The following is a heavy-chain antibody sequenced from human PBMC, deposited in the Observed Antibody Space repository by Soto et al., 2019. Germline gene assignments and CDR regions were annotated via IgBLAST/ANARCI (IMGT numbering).Heavy chain of an antibody. D-gene: IGHD3-9*01. CDR3: ARLPYDILTGYSYYYYYGMDV. J-gene: IGHJ6*02. CDR1: GGSISSSSYY. CDR2: IYYSGST. Sequence: SETLSLTCTVSGGSISSSSYYWGWIRQPPGKGLEWIGSIYYSGSTYYNPSLKSRVTISVDTSKNQFSLKLSSVTAADTAVYYCARLPYDILTGYSYYYYYGMDVWGQGTTVTSP. V-gene: IGHV4-39*01.